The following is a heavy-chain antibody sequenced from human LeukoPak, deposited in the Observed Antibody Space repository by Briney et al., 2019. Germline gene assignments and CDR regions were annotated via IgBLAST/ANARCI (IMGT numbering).Heavy chain of an antibody. CDR2: IKTKTDGGTT. V-gene: IGHV3-15*01. D-gene: IGHD3-22*01. CDR3: STDSSEAGHS. Sequence: PGGSLRLSCAASGFPFKHAWMSWVRQAPGKGLEWVGRIKTKTDGGTTDYAAPVIGRFTISRDDSKNTLYLQMSSLKTVDTAVYYCSTDSSEAGHSWGQGTLVTVPS. CDR1: GFPFKHAW. J-gene: IGHJ4*02.